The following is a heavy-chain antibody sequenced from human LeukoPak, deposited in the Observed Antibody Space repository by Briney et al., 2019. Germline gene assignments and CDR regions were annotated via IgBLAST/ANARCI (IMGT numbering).Heavy chain of an antibody. D-gene: IGHD7-27*01. CDR3: ARDYAWGFDY. Sequence: GGSLRLSCAASGFAFSSYSMNWVRQAPGKGLEWVSYINISSYSTSYAGSVKGRFTISRDEPKKSLYLQMNSLRDEDTAIYYCARDYAWGFDYWGQGTLVTVSS. CDR1: GFAFSSYS. V-gene: IGHV3-48*02. J-gene: IGHJ4*02. CDR2: INISSYST.